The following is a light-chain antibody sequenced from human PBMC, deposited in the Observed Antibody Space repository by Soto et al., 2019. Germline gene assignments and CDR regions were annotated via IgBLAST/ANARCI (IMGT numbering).Light chain of an antibody. V-gene: IGLV8-61*01. CDR3: VLYMGSGIWV. CDR1: SGSVSTSYY. Sequence: QAVVTQEPSFSVSPGRTVTLTCGLSSGSVSTSYYPSWYQQTTGQAPRTLIYSTNTRSSGVPDRFSGSILGNKAALTITGAQADDESDYYCVLYMGSGIWVFGGGTKLTVL. CDR2: STN. J-gene: IGLJ3*02.